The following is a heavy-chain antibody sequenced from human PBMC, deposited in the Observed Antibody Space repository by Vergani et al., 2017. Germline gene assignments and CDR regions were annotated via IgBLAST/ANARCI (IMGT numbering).Heavy chain of an antibody. Sequence: EVQLVESGGGLVKPGGSLRLSCVASGFTFSSYAMHWVRQAPGRGLHYVSTISSNGGSTYYADSVKGRFTISRDNAKNSLYLQMNSLRADDTAVYYCARDSPMNPSITGTSEFDYWGQGTLVTVSS. CDR1: GFTFSSYA. V-gene: IGHV3-64*07. D-gene: IGHD1-7*01. CDR2: ISSNGGST. J-gene: IGHJ4*02. CDR3: ARDSPMNPSITGTSEFDY.